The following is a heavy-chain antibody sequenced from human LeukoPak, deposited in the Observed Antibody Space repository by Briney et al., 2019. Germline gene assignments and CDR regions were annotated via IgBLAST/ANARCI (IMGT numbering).Heavy chain of an antibody. V-gene: IGHV3-30*04. CDR3: ARDRSSGWYYWFDP. CDR1: GFTFSSYA. D-gene: IGHD6-19*01. J-gene: IGHJ5*02. CDR2: ISYDGSNK. Sequence: GRSLRLSCAASGFTFSSYAMHWVRQAPGKGLECVAVISYDGSNKYYADSVKGRFTISRDNSKNTLYPQMNSLRAEDTAVYYCARDRSSGWYYWFDPWGQGTLVTVSS.